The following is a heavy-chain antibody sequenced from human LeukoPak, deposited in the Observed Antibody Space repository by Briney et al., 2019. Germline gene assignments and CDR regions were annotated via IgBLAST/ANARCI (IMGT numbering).Heavy chain of an antibody. V-gene: IGHV3-23*01. CDR3: AKAQNYYGSSGYYPGGYFDY. Sequence: GGSLRLSCAASGFTFSSYAMSWVRQAPGKGLEWVSAISGSGGSTYYADSVKGRFTISRDNSKNTLYLQMNSLRAEDMAVYYCAKAQNYYGSSGYYPGGYFDYWGQGTLVTVSS. CDR1: GFTFSSYA. CDR2: ISGSGGST. D-gene: IGHD3-22*01. J-gene: IGHJ4*02.